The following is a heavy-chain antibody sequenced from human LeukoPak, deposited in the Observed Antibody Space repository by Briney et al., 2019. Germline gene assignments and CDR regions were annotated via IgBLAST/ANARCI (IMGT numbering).Heavy chain of an antibody. D-gene: IGHD3-9*01. CDR1: GFAFSSYG. Sequence: GGSLRLSCAASGFAFSSYGMHWVRQAPGKGLEWVAVISYDGSNKYYADSVKGRFTISRDNSKNTLYLQMNSLRAEDTAVYYCAREVVVYYDILTNWFDPWGQGTLVTVSS. CDR2: ISYDGSNK. CDR3: AREVVVYYDILTNWFDP. J-gene: IGHJ5*02. V-gene: IGHV3-30*03.